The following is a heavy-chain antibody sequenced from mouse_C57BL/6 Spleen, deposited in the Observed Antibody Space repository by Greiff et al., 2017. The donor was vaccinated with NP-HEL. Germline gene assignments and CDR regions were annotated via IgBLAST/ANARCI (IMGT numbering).Heavy chain of an antibody. Sequence: EVQVVESGGGLVKPGGSLKLSCAASGFTFSSYAMSWVRQTPEKRLEWVATISDGGSYTYYPDNVKGRFTISRDNAKNNLYLQMSHLKSEDTAMYYCARDRRQFTLDYWGQGTTLTVSS. V-gene: IGHV5-4*01. D-gene: IGHD1-1*01. CDR3: ARDRRQFTLDY. J-gene: IGHJ2*01. CDR1: GFTFSSYA. CDR2: ISDGGSYT.